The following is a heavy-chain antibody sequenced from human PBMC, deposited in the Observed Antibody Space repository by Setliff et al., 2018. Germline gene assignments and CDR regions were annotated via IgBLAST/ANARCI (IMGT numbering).Heavy chain of an antibody. J-gene: IGHJ4*02. Sequence: PSETLSLTCTVSGGSISNSGYSWGWIRQPPGKGLEWIGSIYYSGSTYYKSSLKSRVTISVDTSENQFSLKLNSVTAADTALYYCARRTNYFDSRGYRVYYFDYWGQGTLVTVSS. CDR1: GGSISNSGYS. D-gene: IGHD3-22*01. CDR2: IYYSGST. V-gene: IGHV4-39*01. CDR3: ARRTNYFDSRGYRVYYFDY.